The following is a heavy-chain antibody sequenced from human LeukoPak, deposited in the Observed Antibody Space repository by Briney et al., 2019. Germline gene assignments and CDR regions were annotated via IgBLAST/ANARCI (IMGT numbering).Heavy chain of an antibody. Sequence: GGSLRLSCAAPGFTFSSYGIHWVRQAPGKGLEWVTFIRHDGTNQHYGDSVKGRFTISRDNLKNTVFLQMNRVRAEDTAVYFCARSRNVRTFDYWGQGTLVAVSS. J-gene: IGHJ4*02. CDR2: IRHDGTNQ. CDR1: GFTFSSYG. CDR3: ARSRNVRTFDY. V-gene: IGHV3-30*02.